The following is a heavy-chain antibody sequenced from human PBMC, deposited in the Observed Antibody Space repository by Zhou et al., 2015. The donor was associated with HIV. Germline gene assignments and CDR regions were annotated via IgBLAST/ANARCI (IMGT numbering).Heavy chain of an antibody. Sequence: QVQLVQSGAEVKKPGSSVKVSCKTSGGSFTTDCITWVRQAPGQGLEWMGGIIPILRIPNYAETLQGRVTITADTSTNTVYMELSSLRSEDTAVYYCAGDSDVSGPIAFDHWGQGTLVTVSS. CDR1: GGSFTTDC. J-gene: IGHJ4*02. V-gene: IGHV1-69*09. D-gene: IGHD3-16*01. CDR3: AGDSDVSGPIAFDH. CDR2: IIPILRIP.